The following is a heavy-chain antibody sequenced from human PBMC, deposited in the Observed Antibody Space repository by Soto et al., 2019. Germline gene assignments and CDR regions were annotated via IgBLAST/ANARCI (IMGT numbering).Heavy chain of an antibody. CDR2: ISSSGSTI. J-gene: IGHJ6*02. CDR1: GFTFSDYY. Sequence: GGSLRLSCAASGFTFSDYYMSWIRQAPGKGLEWVSYISSSGSTIYYADSVKGRFTISRDNAKNSLYLQMNSLRAEDTAVYYCARDQRPKRITMIVAYYGMDVWGQGTTVTVSS. D-gene: IGHD3-22*01. V-gene: IGHV3-11*01. CDR3: ARDQRPKRITMIVAYYGMDV.